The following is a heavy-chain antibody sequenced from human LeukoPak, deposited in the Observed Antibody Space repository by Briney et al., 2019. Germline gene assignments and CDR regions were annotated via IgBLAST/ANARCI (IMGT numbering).Heavy chain of an antibody. CDR2: IYYSGST. CDR1: GGSISSYY. J-gene: IGHJ4*02. D-gene: IGHD5-24*01. CDR3: ARQVEMATIAFDY. V-gene: IGHV4-59*01. Sequence: PSETLSLTCTVSGGSISSYYWSWIRQPPGKGLEWIGYIYYSGSTNYNPSLKSRVTISVDTSKNQFSLKLSSVTAADTAVYYCARQVEMATIAFDYWGQGTLVTVSS.